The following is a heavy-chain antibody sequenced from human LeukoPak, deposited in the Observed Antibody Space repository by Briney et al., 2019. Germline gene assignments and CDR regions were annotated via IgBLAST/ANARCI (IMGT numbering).Heavy chain of an antibody. V-gene: IGHV1-18*01. Sequence: ASVKVSCKASGYTFTSYGISWVRQAPGQGLEWMGWISAYNGNTNYAQKLQGRVTMTTDTSTSTDYMELRSLRSDDTAVYYCARVATVVRGASYYHYMDVWGKGTTVTVSS. CDR2: ISAYNGNT. D-gene: IGHD3-10*01. CDR1: GYTFTSYG. J-gene: IGHJ6*03. CDR3: ARVATVVRGASYYHYMDV.